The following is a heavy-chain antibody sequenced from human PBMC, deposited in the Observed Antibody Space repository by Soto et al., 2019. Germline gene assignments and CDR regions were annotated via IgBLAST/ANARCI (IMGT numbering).Heavy chain of an antibody. Sequence: QGQLQESGPGLVKPSQTLSLTCTVSGGSISSGDYYWSWIRQPPGKGLAWIGYIYYSGSTYYNPSLKSRVTIAVDTSTNHFYLKLSSVTAAAAAVYYCAGTYYYDSSGYRLDYWGQGTLVTVSA. CDR3: AGTYYYDSSGYRLDY. V-gene: IGHV4-30-4*01. CDR1: GGSISSGDYY. CDR2: IYYSGST. D-gene: IGHD3-22*01. J-gene: IGHJ4*02.